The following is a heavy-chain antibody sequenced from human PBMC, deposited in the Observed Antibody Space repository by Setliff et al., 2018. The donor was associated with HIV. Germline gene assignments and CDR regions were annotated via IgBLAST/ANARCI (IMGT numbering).Heavy chain of an antibody. CDR1: GFTFSSYW. CDR3: TKNLYTSRWSPLDY. CDR2: IKQDGSEK. V-gene: IGHV3-7*01. Sequence: PGGSLRLSCAGSGFTFSSYWMSWVRQAPGKGLEWVANIKQDGSEKYYVESVKGRFTISRDNAKNTLYLQMNSLRTEDTAVYYCTKNLYTSRWSPLDYWGQGTLVTVSS. D-gene: IGHD2-8*01. J-gene: IGHJ4*02.